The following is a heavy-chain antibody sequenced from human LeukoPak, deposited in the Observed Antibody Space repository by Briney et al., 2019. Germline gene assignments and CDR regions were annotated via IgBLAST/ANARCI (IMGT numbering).Heavy chain of an antibody. J-gene: IGHJ4*02. Sequence: GGSLRLSCAASGFTFSSYAMSWVRQAPGKGLEWVSAISGSGGSTYYADSVKGRFTISRDNSKNTLYLQMNSLRAEDTAVYYCARGEFPLSWYYYDSSGYPFDYWGQGTLVTVSS. V-gene: IGHV3-23*01. D-gene: IGHD3-22*01. CDR1: GFTFSSYA. CDR3: ARGEFPLSWYYYDSSGYPFDY. CDR2: ISGSGGST.